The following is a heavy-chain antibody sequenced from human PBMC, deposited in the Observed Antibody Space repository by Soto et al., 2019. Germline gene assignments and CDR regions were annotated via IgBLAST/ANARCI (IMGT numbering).Heavy chain of an antibody. CDR3: ARHQGIVVVPAAMRWFDP. CDR1: GGSITSGTYF. D-gene: IGHD2-2*01. J-gene: IGHJ5*02. CDR2: MYSSGDT. Sequence: PSETLSLTCTVSGGSITSGTYFWGWIRQAPGKGLEWIGSMYSSGDTYYNPSLKSRVTISVDTSKNQFSLKVSSVTAADTAVYYCARHQGIVVVPAAMRWFDPWGQGTLVTVSS. V-gene: IGHV4-39*01.